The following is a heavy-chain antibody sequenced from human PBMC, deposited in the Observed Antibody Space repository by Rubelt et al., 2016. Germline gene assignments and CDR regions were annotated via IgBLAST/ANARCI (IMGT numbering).Heavy chain of an antibody. D-gene: IGHD3-16*01. J-gene: IGHJ4*02. CDR1: GFTFSSYS. CDR3: ARPGGGY. V-gene: IGHV3-30*03. Sequence: VQLVESGGGLVQPRGSLRLSCAASGFTFSSYSMNWVHQAPGKGLEWVAVMSYNGGRKYYADSVKGRFTISRENAKNSLYLQMNSLRAEDTAVYYCARPGGGYWGQGTLVTVSS. CDR2: MSYNGGRK.